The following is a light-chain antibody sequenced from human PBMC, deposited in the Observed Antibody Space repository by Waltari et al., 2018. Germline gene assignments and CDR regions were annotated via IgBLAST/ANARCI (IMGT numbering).Light chain of an antibody. CDR1: ESLVHSDGSTY. CDR3: MQVTHFPWA. V-gene: IGKV2-24*01. J-gene: IGKJ1*01. Sequence: DIVMTQTPLSSPVTLGQPASISCRSSESLVHSDGSTYLSWFHQRPGQPPRLLIYKISNRLSGVPDRFSGSGAGTDFTLKISRVEAEDAGLYYCMQVTHFPWAFGQGTKVEIK. CDR2: KIS.